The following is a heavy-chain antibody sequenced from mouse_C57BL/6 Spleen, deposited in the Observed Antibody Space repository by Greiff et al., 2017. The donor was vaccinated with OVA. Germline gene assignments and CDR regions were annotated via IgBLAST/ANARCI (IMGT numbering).Heavy chain of an antibody. CDR1: GYTFTSYW. D-gene: IGHD1-1*01. V-gene: IGHV1-55*01. CDR3: ARGDYYGSSNWYFDV. J-gene: IGHJ1*03. CDR2: IYPGSGST. Sequence: QVQLQQPGAELVKPGASVMMSCKASGYTFTSYWITWVKQRPGQGLEWIGDIYPGSGSTNYNEKFKSKATLTVDTSSSTAYMQLSSLTSEDSAVYYCARGDYYGSSNWYFDVWGTGTTVTVSS.